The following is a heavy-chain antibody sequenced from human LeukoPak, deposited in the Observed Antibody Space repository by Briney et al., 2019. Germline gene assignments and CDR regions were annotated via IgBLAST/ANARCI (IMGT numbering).Heavy chain of an antibody. Sequence: GRSLRLSCAASGFTFSSYAMHWVRQAPGKGLEWVAVISYDERNKYYADSVKGRFTISRDNAMNTLYLQMNSLRAEDTAIYFCAKDGFVAATGDFDYWGQGTLVTVSS. CDR2: ISYDERNK. V-gene: IGHV3-30*04. J-gene: IGHJ4*02. D-gene: IGHD6-13*01. CDR3: AKDGFVAATGDFDY. CDR1: GFTFSSYA.